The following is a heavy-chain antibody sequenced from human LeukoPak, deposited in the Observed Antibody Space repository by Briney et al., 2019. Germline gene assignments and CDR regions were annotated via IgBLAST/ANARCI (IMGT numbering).Heavy chain of an antibody. V-gene: IGHV4-34*01. CDR1: GGSFSGYY. Sequence: SETLSLTCAVYGGSFSGYYWSWIRQPPGKELEWIGEINHSGSTNYYPSLKSRVTISVDTSKNQFSLKLSSVTAADTAVYYCARVRLSIAVASGGGRIDYWGQGTLVTVSS. J-gene: IGHJ4*02. CDR3: ARVRLSIAVASGGGRIDY. D-gene: IGHD6-19*01. CDR2: INHSGST.